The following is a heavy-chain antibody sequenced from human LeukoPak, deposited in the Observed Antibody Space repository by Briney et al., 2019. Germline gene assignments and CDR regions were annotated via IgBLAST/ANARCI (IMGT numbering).Heavy chain of an antibody. D-gene: IGHD5-24*01. Sequence: GGSLRLSCAASGFTFSDYYMSWIRQAPGKGLEWVSYISSSGSSIYYADSVKGRFTISRDNAKNSLYLQMNSLRAEDTAVYYCARRRDGYNSRWFDPWGQGTLVTVSS. J-gene: IGHJ5*01. CDR3: ARRRDGYNSRWFDP. CDR1: GFTFSDYY. V-gene: IGHV3-11*01. CDR2: ISSSGSSI.